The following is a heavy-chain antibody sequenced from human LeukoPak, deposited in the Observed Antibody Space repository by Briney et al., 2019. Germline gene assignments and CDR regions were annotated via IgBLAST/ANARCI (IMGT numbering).Heavy chain of an antibody. Sequence: SVKVSCKASGGTFSSYAISWVRQAPGQGLEWMGGIIPIFGTANYAQKFRGRVTITADKSTSTAYMELSSLRSEDTAVYYCARTCALSGGSCYPVYYYYGMDVWGKGTTVTVSS. CDR1: GGTFSSYA. V-gene: IGHV1-69*06. J-gene: IGHJ6*04. CDR2: IIPIFGTA. CDR3: ARTCALSGGSCYPVYYYYGMDV. D-gene: IGHD2-15*01.